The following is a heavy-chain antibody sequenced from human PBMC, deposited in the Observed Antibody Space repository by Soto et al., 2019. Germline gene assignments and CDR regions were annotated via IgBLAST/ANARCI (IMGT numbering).Heavy chain of an antibody. Sequence: EVQLVESGGGLVKPGESLRLSCAASGFTFSTYSFNWVRQAPGKGLEWVSSISGGSTYIIYADSVKGRFTISRDDAKSSVFLQMDSLRADDTAVYYCARFETVAVHDIDCWGQGTLVTVSS. J-gene: IGHJ4*02. D-gene: IGHD3-9*01. CDR1: GFTFSTYS. CDR3: ARFETVAVHDIDC. CDR2: ISGGSTYI. V-gene: IGHV3-21*06.